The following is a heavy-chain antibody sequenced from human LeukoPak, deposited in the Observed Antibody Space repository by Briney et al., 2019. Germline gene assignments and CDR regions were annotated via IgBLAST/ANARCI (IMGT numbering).Heavy chain of an antibody. CDR3: ARGRDSRGYQFMGFDS. CDR1: GGSISSGNYY. V-gene: IGHV4-61*02. CDR2: IWADGAP. Sequence: PSETLSLTCTVSGGSISSGNYYWNWIRQPAGKGLEWIGRIWADGAPTYRPSLKSRVAISVDTSKNQFSLRLSSVTAADTAVYYCARGRDSRGYQFMGFDSWGQGTLVTVSS. J-gene: IGHJ4*02. D-gene: IGHD3-22*01.